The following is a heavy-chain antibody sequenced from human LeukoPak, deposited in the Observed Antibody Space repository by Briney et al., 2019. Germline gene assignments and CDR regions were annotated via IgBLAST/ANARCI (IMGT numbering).Heavy chain of an antibody. D-gene: IGHD2-15*01. CDR3: ARMCRGSCYVGGY. CDR1: GGSFSGYY. J-gene: IGHJ4*02. V-gene: IGHV4-34*01. CDR2: INHSGST. Sequence: SETLSLTCAVYGGSFSGYYWSWIRQPPGKGLEWIGEINHSGSTNHNPPLKSRVTISVDTSENQFSLKLSSVTAADTAVYYCARMCRGSCYVGGYWGQGTLVTVSS.